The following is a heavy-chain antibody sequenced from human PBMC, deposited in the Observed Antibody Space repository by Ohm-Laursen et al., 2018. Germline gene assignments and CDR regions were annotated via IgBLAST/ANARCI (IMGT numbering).Heavy chain of an antibody. CDR3: ARDRDWAIDY. CDR1: GFTFSSNG. CDR2: ISYDGSNK. J-gene: IGHJ4*02. Sequence: SLRLSCAASGFTFSSNGMHWVRQAPGKGLEWVAVISYDGSNKYYTDSVKGRFTISRDNAENLLYLQMDRLRDDDTAVYYCARDRDWAIDYWGQGTLVTVSS. V-gene: IGHV3-30*03. D-gene: IGHD3/OR15-3a*01.